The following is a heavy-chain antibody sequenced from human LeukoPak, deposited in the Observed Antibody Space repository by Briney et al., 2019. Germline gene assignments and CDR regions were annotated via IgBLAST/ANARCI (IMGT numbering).Heavy chain of an antibody. CDR1: GITFSSYS. V-gene: IGHV3-21*01. J-gene: IGHJ4*02. CDR2: ISSSSSYI. Sequence: GGSLRLSCAASGITFSSYSMNWVRQAPGKGLGWVSSISSSSSYIYYADSVKGRFTISRDNAKNSLYLQMNSLRAEDTAVYYCARTIFGGYCSSTSCYAGGYFDYWGEGTRVTVSS. D-gene: IGHD2-2*03. CDR3: ARTIFGGYCSSTSCYAGGYFDY.